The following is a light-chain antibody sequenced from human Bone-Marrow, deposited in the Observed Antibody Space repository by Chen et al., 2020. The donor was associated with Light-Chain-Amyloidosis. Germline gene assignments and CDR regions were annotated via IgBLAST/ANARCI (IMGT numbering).Light chain of an antibody. V-gene: IGLV3-10*01. CDR1: ALPKKN. CDR3: YSTDSSGKHRV. J-gene: IGLJ3*02. CDR2: EDS. Sequence: SYELTHPPSVSVSPGQTARNTCSGDALPKKNACWYQQKSGQAPVLVIYEDSKRPSGIPERFSGSSSGTRATLTISGAQVEDEADYYCYSTDSSGKHRVFGGGTKLTVL.